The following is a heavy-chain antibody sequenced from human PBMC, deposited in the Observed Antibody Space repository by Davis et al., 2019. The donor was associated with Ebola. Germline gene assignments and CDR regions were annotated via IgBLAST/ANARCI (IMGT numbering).Heavy chain of an antibody. CDR3: ARRIDTVTNYYYYGMDV. J-gene: IGHJ6*02. V-gene: IGHV1-2*02. CDR1: GYTFTGYY. Sequence: ASVKVSCKASGYTFTGYYMQWVRQAPGQGLEWMGWINPNSGGTNYAQKFQGRVTMTRDTSISTAYMELSSLRSDDTAVYYCARRIDTVTNYYYYGMDVWGQGTTVTVSS. CDR2: INPNSGGT. D-gene: IGHD4-17*01.